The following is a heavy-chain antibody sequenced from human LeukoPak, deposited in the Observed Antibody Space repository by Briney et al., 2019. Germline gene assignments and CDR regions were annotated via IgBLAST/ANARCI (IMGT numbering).Heavy chain of an antibody. CDR1: GFTFSSYA. CDR3: AKTGCTSTGCYENY. Sequence: GGSLRLSCAASGFTFSSYAMSWVRQAPGKGLEWVSVISGSGGDTYYADSVKGRFTISRHNAKNTLYLQMNSLRAEDTAIYYCAKTGCTSTGCYENYWGQGTLVTVSS. J-gene: IGHJ4*02. CDR2: ISGSGGDT. V-gene: IGHV3-23*01. D-gene: IGHD2-2*01.